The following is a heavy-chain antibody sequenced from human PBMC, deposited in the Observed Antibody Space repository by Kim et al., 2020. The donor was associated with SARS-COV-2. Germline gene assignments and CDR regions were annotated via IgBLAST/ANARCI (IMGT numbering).Heavy chain of an antibody. CDR2: INYSGNT. V-gene: IGHV4-39*01. CDR3: ARLVSENSAVEY. Sequence: SETLSLTCTVSGDSISRSSNYWGWIRQPPGKGLEWIGSINYSGNTYYNPSLKSRVTISVDTSKNQISLKMRSVTAADTAVYYCARLVSENSAVEYWGQGTLVTVSS. J-gene: IGHJ4*02. CDR1: GDSISRSSNY.